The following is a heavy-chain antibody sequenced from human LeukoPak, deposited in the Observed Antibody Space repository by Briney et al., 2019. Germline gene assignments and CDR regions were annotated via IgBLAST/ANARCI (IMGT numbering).Heavy chain of an antibody. CDR1: GFTFDDYA. D-gene: IGHD3-22*01. Sequence: PGGSLRLSCAASGFTFDDYAMHWVRQAPGKGLEWVSGISWNSGSIGYADSVKGRFTISRDNAKNSLYLQMNSLRAEDTALYYCAKGDGSGCYYYFDYWGQGTLVTVSS. CDR2: ISWNSGSI. V-gene: IGHV3-9*01. J-gene: IGHJ4*02. CDR3: AKGDGSGCYYYFDY.